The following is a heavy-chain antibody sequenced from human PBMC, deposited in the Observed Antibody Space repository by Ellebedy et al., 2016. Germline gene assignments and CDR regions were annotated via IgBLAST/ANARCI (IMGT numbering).Heavy chain of an antibody. CDR3: AKGAYGSGSYLTTYFDY. V-gene: IGHV3-23*01. CDR1: GFTFSSNG. CDR2: ISGSGGST. J-gene: IGHJ4*02. Sequence: GESLKISCAASGFTFSSNGMSWVRQAPGKGLEWVSSISGSGGSTYYADSVKGRFTFSRDNSKNTLYLQMNSLRVEDTAVYYCAKGAYGSGSYLTTYFDYWGQGALVTVSS. D-gene: IGHD3-10*01.